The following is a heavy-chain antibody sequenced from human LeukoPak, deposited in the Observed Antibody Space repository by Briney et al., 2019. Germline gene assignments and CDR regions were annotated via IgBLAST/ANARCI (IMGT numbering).Heavy chain of an antibody. V-gene: IGHV3-9*01. CDR3: AKVKAVAGTLYFDY. Sequence: PGRSLRLSCAASGFTFDDYAMHWVRQAPGKGLEWVSGISWNSGRIGYADSVKGRFTISRDNAKNSLYLQMNSLRTEDTAVYYCAKVKAVAGTLYFDYWGQGTLATVSS. J-gene: IGHJ4*02. D-gene: IGHD6-19*01. CDR2: ISWNSGRI. CDR1: GFTFDDYA.